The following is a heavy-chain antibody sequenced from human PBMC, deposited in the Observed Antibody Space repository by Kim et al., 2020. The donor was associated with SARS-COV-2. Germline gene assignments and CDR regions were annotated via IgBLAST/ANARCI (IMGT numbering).Heavy chain of an antibody. CDR2: IYYSGST. V-gene: IGHV4-59*13. Sequence: SETLSLTCTVSGGSISSYYWSWIRQPPGKGLEWIGYIYYSGSTNYNPSLKSRVTISVDTSKIQFSLKLSSVTAADTAVYYCASQSPGYSSSWPFDYWGQGTLGTVSS. D-gene: IGHD6-13*01. CDR1: GGSISSYY. CDR3: ASQSPGYSSSWPFDY. J-gene: IGHJ4*02.